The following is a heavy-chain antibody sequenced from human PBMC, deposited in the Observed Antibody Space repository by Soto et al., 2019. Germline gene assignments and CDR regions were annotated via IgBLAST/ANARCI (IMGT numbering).Heavy chain of an antibody. Sequence: QVHLVQSGAEVKEPGASVKVSCKTSGYTFTGYHIHWVRQAPGQGLEWMGWINTNTGDTNYAQKVQGWVTMTRDTSINTAYVQLSRLTSDDTAVYYCARWVGASNWFDPWGQGTLVTVSS. D-gene: IGHD1-26*01. CDR1: GYTFTGYH. J-gene: IGHJ5*02. CDR2: INTNTGDT. CDR3: ARWVGASNWFDP. V-gene: IGHV1-2*04.